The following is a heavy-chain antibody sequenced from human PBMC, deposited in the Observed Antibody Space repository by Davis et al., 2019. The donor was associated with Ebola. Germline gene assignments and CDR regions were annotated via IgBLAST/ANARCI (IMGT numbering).Heavy chain of an antibody. J-gene: IGHJ4*02. D-gene: IGHD3-22*01. V-gene: IGHV3-74*01. Sequence: PGGSLRLSCAASGFTFSGYAMSWVRQAPGKGLVWVSRVNGDGSRTTYADSVKGRFTISRDNAKNTLYLQMNSLRAEDTAVYYCARSADSSGYFPHYWGQGTLVTVSS. CDR1: GFTFSGYA. CDR2: VNGDGSRT. CDR3: ARSADSSGYFPHY.